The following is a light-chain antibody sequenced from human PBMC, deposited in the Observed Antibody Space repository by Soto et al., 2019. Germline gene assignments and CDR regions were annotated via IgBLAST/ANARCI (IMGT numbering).Light chain of an antibody. J-gene: IGKJ5*01. CDR2: GAS. V-gene: IGKV3-20*01. CDR1: QSVSSSY. CDR3: QQYDSSPIT. Sequence: EIVLTQSPGTLSLSPGERATLSCRASQSVSSSYLAWYQQKPGQAPSLLIYGASRRATGIPDRFSGSGSGTYFPLTISRLEPEDFAVYYCQQYDSSPITFGQGTRLEI.